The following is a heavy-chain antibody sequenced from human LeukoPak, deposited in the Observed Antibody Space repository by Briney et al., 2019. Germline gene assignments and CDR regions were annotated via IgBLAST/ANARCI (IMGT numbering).Heavy chain of an antibody. CDR3: ARGGAAAAGTRNPDY. J-gene: IGHJ4*02. D-gene: IGHD6-13*01. Sequence: SVKVSCKASGGTFSSYAINWVRQAPGQGLEWMGGIIPIFGTANYAQKFQGRVTITADESTSTAYMELSSLRSDDTAVYYCARGGAAAAGTRNPDYWGQGTLVTVSS. V-gene: IGHV1-69*01. CDR1: GGTFSSYA. CDR2: IIPIFGTA.